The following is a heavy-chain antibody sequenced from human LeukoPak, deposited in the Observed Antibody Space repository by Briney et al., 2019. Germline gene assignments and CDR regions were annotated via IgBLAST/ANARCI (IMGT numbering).Heavy chain of an antibody. CDR2: IYYSGST. Sequence: PETLSLTCTVSGGSISSYYWNWIRQPPEKGLEWIGYIYYSGSTNYNPSLKSRVTISVATSKNQFSLKLTSVTAADTAVYYCARPSLGDYGSGSYPYWGQGTLVTVSS. V-gene: IGHV4-59*08. CDR1: GGSISSYY. D-gene: IGHD3-10*01. J-gene: IGHJ4*02. CDR3: ARPSLGDYGSGSYPY.